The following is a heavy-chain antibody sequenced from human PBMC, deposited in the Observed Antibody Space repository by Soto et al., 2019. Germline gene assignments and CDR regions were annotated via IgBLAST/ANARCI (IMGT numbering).Heavy chain of an antibody. V-gene: IGHV3-23*01. Sequence: SLRLSCAASGFTSSSHATSWVRQAPGKGLEWVSAISGSGATTYYADSVKGRFTIPRDNTNNTLYLQTNSLRAEDTAVYYCAKDSNTPGSYWGQGTRVTVSS. CDR3: AKDSNTPGSY. D-gene: IGHD7-27*01. CDR2: ISGSGATT. CDR1: GFTSSSHA. J-gene: IGHJ4*02.